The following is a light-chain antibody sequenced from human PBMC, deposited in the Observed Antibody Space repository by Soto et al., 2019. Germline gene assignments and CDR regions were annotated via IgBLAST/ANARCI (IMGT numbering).Light chain of an antibody. Sequence: EIVMTQSPATLSVSPGERATLSCRASQSVGGNLAWYRQKPGQPPRLLIYAASSRPTGIPARFSGSGSGTEFTLTISSLQSEDFAVYYCQQYNNWPPWTFGQGTTVEIK. CDR3: QQYNNWPPWT. V-gene: IGKV3-15*01. CDR2: AAS. CDR1: QSVGGN. J-gene: IGKJ1*01.